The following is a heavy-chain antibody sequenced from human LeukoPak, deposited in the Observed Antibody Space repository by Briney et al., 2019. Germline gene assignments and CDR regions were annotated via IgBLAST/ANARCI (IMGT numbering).Heavy chain of an antibody. J-gene: IGHJ4*02. CDR1: GDSVSSKNGA. Sequence: SQTLSLTCVVSGDSVSSKNGAWNWIRQSPSRGLEWLGRTYYRSKWYNDYAESMEGRMTISQDTSKNQYSLHLNSVTPDDTAVYYCARDFGTTGWHTFDYWGQGTLVTDSS. CDR3: ARDFGTTGWHTFDY. D-gene: IGHD6-19*01. CDR2: TYYRSKWYN. V-gene: IGHV6-1*01.